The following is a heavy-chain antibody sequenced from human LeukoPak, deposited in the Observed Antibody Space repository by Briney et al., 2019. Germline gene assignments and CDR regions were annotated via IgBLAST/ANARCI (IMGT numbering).Heavy chain of an antibody. J-gene: IGHJ1*01. CDR2: INPSGGST. CDR1: GYTFTSYY. CDR3: ARDLALIAAAGKATRDFQH. D-gene: IGHD6-13*01. Sequence: GASVKVSCKASGYTFTSYYMHWVRQAPGQGLEWMGIINPSGGSTSYAQKFQGRVTMTRDTSTSTVYMELSSLRSEDTAVYYCARDLALIAAAGKATRDFQHWGQGTLVTVSS. V-gene: IGHV1-46*01.